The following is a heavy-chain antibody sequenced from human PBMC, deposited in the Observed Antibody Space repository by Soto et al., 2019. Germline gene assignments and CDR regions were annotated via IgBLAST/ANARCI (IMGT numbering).Heavy chain of an antibody. CDR2: INHSGST. CDR3: ARESTLREYSSSWYTPTTLYGMDV. J-gene: IGHJ6*02. CDR1: GGSFSGYY. Sequence: PSETLSLTCAVYGGSFSGYYWSWIRQPPGKGLEWIGEINHSGSTNYNPSLKSRVTISVDTSKNQFSLKLSSVTAADTAVYYCARESTLREYSSSWYTPTTLYGMDVWGQGTTVTVSS. V-gene: IGHV4-34*01. D-gene: IGHD6-13*01.